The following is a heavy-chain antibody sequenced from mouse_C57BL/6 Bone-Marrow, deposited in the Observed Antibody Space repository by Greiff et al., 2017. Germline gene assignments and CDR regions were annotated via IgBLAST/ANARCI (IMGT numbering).Heavy chain of an antibody. CDR1: GYTFTSYW. CDR3: AREDYYGSSYDYAMAY. J-gene: IGHJ4*01. V-gene: IGHV1-64*01. CDR2: IHPNSGST. Sequence: VQLQQSGAELVKPGASVKLSCKASGYTFTSYWMHWVKQRPGQGLEWIGMIHPNSGSTNYNEKFKSKATLTVDKSSSTAYMQLSSLTSEDSAVYYCAREDYYGSSYDYAMAYWGQGTSVTVSA. D-gene: IGHD1-1*01.